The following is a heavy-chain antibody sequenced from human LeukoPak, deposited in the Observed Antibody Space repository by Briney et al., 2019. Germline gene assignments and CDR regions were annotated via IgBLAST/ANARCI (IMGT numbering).Heavy chain of an antibody. CDR3: ARLIVVVPAAIGYFDY. D-gene: IGHD2-2*02. J-gene: IGHJ4*02. Sequence: GGSLTLSCAASGFTFDDHGMSWVRQAPGKGLEWGSGINWNGGSTGYADSVKGRFTISRDNAKNSLYLQMNSLRAEDTALYYCARLIVVVPAAIGYFDYWGQGTLVTVSS. CDR2: INWNGGST. V-gene: IGHV3-20*04. CDR1: GFTFDDHG.